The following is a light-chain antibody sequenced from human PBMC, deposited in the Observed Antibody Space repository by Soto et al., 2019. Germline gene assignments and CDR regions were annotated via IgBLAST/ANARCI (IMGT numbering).Light chain of an antibody. CDR3: QQYDTSPGT. V-gene: IGKV3-20*01. CDR2: GAS. CDR1: QNVRSRY. J-gene: IGKJ1*01. Sequence: EIVLTQSPGTLSLSPGERATLSCRASQNVRSRYLAWYQQKSGQAPRLLIYGASNSATGIPDRFSGSGSGTDFTLTVSRLEPEDFAVYYCQQYDTSPGTFGQGTKVEIK.